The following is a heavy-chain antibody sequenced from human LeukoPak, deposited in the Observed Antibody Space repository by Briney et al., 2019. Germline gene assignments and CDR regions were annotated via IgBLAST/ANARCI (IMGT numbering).Heavy chain of an antibody. CDR1: GFTFSSYG. Sequence: PGGSLRLSCAASGFTFSSYGMHWVRQAPGKGLEWVAVICYDGSNKYYADSVKGRFTISRDNSKNTLYLQMNSLRAEDTAVYYCARGGCIAVAAREYYYYGMDVWGQGTTVTVSS. V-gene: IGHV3-33*01. CDR2: ICYDGSNK. D-gene: IGHD6-19*01. J-gene: IGHJ6*02. CDR3: ARGGCIAVAAREYYYYGMDV.